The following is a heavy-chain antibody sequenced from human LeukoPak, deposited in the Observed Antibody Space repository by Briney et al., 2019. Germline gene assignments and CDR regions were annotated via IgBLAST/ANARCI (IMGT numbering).Heavy chain of an antibody. CDR1: GFTFSSYA. CDR2: ISGSGGST. J-gene: IGHJ4*02. Sequence: GGSLRLPCAASGFTFSSYAMSWVRQAPGKGLEWVSAISGSGGSTYYADSVKGRFTISRDNSKNTLYLQMNSLRAEDTAVYYCAKDDMSILPYYYDSSGYTAFDYWGQGTLVTVSS. V-gene: IGHV3-23*01. D-gene: IGHD3-22*01. CDR3: AKDDMSILPYYYDSSGYTAFDY.